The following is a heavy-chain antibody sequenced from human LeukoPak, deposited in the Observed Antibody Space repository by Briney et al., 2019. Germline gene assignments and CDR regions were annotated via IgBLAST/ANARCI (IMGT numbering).Heavy chain of an antibody. D-gene: IGHD6-13*01. CDR2: IYYSGST. J-gene: IGHJ3*02. CDR1: GGSISSYY. Sequence: PSETLSLTCTVSGGSISSYYWSWIRQPPGKGLEWIGYIYYSGSTNYNPSLKSRVTISVDTSKNQFSLKLSSVTAADTPMYYCACSIAAAGTLTEYDAFDIWGQGTMVTVSS. CDR3: ACSIAAAGTLTEYDAFDI. V-gene: IGHV4-59*01.